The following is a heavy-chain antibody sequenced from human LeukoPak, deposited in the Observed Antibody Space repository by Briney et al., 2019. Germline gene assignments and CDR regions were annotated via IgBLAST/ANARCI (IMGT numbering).Heavy chain of an antibody. V-gene: IGHV3-48*03. CDR3: RASGSPLAYYFDY. D-gene: IGHD1-26*01. CDR2: IGSAASTI. CDR1: GFTFSSYE. Sequence: GGSLRLSCVASGFTFSSYEMNWVRQAPGKGLEWVSYIGSAASTIYYADSVKGRFTISRDNAKNSLYLQMNSLRAEDTAVYYCRASGSPLAYYFDYWGQGTLVTVSS. J-gene: IGHJ4*02.